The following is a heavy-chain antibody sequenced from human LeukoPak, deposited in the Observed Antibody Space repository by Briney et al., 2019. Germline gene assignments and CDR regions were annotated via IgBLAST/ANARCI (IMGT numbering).Heavy chain of an antibody. V-gene: IGHV1-2*02. J-gene: IGHJ3*02. CDR3: ARFYDSSGYYSFDI. CDR1: GYTFTGYY. Sequence: ASVKVSYKASGYTFTGYYMHWVRQAPGQGLEWMGWINPNSGGTKYAQKFQGRVTMTRDTSISTAYMELSRLRFDDTAVYYCARFYDSSGYYSFDIWGQGTMVTVSS. D-gene: IGHD3-22*01. CDR2: INPNSGGT.